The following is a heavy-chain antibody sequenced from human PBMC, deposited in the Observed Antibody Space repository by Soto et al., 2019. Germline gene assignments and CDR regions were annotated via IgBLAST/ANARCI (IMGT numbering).Heavy chain of an antibody. D-gene: IGHD4-4*01. Sequence: PSETLSLTCTVSGGSISSYYWSWIRQPAGKGLEWIGRIYTSGSTNYNPSLKSRVTMSVDTSKNQFSLKLSSVTAADTAVYYCARGGSNPYYYYYGMDVWGQGTTVTVSS. J-gene: IGHJ6*02. CDR2: IYTSGST. V-gene: IGHV4-4*07. CDR1: GGSISSYY. CDR3: ARGGSNPYYYYYGMDV.